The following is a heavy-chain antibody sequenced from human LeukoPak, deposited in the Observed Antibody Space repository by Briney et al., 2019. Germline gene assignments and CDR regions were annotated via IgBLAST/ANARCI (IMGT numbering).Heavy chain of an antibody. J-gene: IGHJ4*02. V-gene: IGHV3-23*01. CDR1: GFTFSSYA. D-gene: IGHD2-15*01. CDR2: IGGSGGST. CDR3: EKERNIVVVVAATN. Sequence: GGSLRLSCAASGFTFSSYAMSWVRQAPGKGLEWVSAIGGSGGSTYYADSVKGRFTISRDNSKNTLYLQMNSLRAEDTAVYYCEKERNIVVVVAATNWGQGTLVTVSS.